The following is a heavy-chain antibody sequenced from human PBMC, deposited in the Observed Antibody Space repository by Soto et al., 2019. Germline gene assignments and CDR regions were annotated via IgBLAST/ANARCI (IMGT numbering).Heavy chain of an antibody. Sequence: QVQLVQSGAEVKKPGSSVKVSCKASGVTFSSYAISWVRQAPGQGLEWMGGIIPIFGTANYVQKFQGRVTISACESTSTAYMELSSLRSEDTAVYYCARRSLYCSGGSCYEWYNWFDPWGQGTLVTVSS. V-gene: IGHV1-69*01. J-gene: IGHJ5*02. CDR3: ARRSLYCSGGSCYEWYNWFDP. CDR1: GVTFSSYA. CDR2: IIPIFGTA. D-gene: IGHD2-15*01.